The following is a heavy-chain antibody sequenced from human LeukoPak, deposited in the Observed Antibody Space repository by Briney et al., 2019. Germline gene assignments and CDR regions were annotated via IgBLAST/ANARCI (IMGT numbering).Heavy chain of an antibody. Sequence: PSETLSLTCTVSGGSISSYYWSWIRQPPGEGLEWIGYIYYSGSTNYNPSLKSRVTISVDTSKNQFSLKLSSETAADTAVYYCARHNYYGSGSYYYYYYYGMDVWGQGTTVTVSS. CDR2: IYYSGST. D-gene: IGHD3-10*01. CDR1: GGSISSYY. J-gene: IGHJ6*02. V-gene: IGHV4-59*08. CDR3: ARHNYYGSGSYYYYYYYGMDV.